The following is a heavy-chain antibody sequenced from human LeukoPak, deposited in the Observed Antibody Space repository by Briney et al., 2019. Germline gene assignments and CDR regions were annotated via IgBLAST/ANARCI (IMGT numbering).Heavy chain of an antibody. J-gene: IGHJ3*02. D-gene: IGHD3-16*01. Sequence: SETLSLTCAVYGGSFSGYYWSWIRQPPGRGLEWIGEINHSGSTNYNPSLKSRVTISVDTSKNQFSLKLSSVTAADTAVYYCASYTDAFDIWGQGTMVTVSS. CDR3: ASYTDAFDI. CDR2: INHSGST. CDR1: GGSFSGYY. V-gene: IGHV4-34*01.